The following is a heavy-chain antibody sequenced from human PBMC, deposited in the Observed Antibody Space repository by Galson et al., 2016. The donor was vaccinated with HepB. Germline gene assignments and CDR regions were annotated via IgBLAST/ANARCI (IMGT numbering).Heavy chain of an antibody. CDR3: ARLRPGSAHLIFDF. V-gene: IGHV5-51*01. CDR1: GYRFTGYW. Sequence: QSGAEVKKAGESLQMSCKVSGYRFTGYWIGWVRQVPGKGLEWMAIIYPGDPNLRYNPSFQGQVTISADESVSTAYLQWSSLKAPDTAVYYCARLRPGSAHLIFDFWGQGTLVTVSP. CDR2: IYPGDPNL. J-gene: IGHJ4*02. D-gene: IGHD3-16*01.